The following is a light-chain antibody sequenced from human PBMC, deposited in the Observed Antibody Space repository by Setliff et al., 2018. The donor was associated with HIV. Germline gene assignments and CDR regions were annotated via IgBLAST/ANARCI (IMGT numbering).Light chain of an antibody. V-gene: IGLV2-14*01. J-gene: IGLJ1*01. CDR1: SGDIGAYDF. CDR2: EVS. CDR3: SSYASSNTLP. Sequence: QSALTQPASVSGSPGQSITITCSGSSGDIGAYDFVSWYQQHPGTAPKVILYEVSNRPSGISTRFSGSKSGYTASLTISGLQAEDEADYYCSSYASSNTLPFGTGTKVTVL.